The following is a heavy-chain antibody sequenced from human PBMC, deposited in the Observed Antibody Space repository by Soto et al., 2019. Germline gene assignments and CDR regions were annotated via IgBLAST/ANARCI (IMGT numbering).Heavy chain of an antibody. CDR3: VKGYWKGDV. J-gene: IGHJ6*02. CDR2: ISGSGGSI. V-gene: IGHV3-23*01. CDR1: GFTFSTYA. Sequence: EVQLLESGGGLVQPGGSLRLSCAASGFTFSTYAMNWVRQAPGNGLEWVSAISGSGGSIHYADSVTGRFTISRDNSNHTLYLQLNSLRDEDTAVYHCVKGYWKGDVWGQGTTVTVSS. D-gene: IGHD1-1*01.